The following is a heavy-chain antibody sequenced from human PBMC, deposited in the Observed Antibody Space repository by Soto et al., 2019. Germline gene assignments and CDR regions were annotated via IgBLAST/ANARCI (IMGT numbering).Heavy chain of an antibody. V-gene: IGHV5-51*01. Sequence: PGETLKISCKGSGYSFTSYWIGWVRQMPGKGLEWMGIIYPGDSDTRYSPSFQGQVTISADKSISTAYLQWSSLKASDTAMYYCARHVRGEDYYDSSGYDGTYYFDYWGQGTMVTVSS. CDR2: IYPGDSDT. CDR3: ARHVRGEDYYDSSGYDGTYYFDY. CDR1: GYSFTSYW. J-gene: IGHJ4*02. D-gene: IGHD3-22*01.